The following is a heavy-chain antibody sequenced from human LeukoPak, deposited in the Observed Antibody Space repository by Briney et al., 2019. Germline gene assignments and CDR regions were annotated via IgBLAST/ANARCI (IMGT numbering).Heavy chain of an antibody. CDR3: ARGYYDILTGYPRFNWFDP. J-gene: IGHJ5*02. CDR2: IYYSGST. D-gene: IGHD3-9*01. V-gene: IGHV4-39*01. Sequence: KPSETLSLTCTVSGGSISSSSYYWGWIRQPPGKGLEWIGSIYYSGSTYYNPSLKSRVTISVDTSKNQFSLKLSSVTAADTAVYYCARGYYDILTGYPRFNWFDPWGQGTLVTVSS. CDR1: GGSISSSSYY.